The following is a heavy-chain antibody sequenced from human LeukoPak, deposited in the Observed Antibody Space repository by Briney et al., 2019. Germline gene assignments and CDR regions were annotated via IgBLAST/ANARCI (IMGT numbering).Heavy chain of an antibody. CDR2: IIPIFGTA. V-gene: IGHV1-69*13. CDR3: ARDDDSSGNNFDY. D-gene: IGHD3-22*01. CDR1: GGTFSSYA. J-gene: IGHJ4*02. Sequence: GASVKVSCKASGGTFSSYAISWVRQAPGQGLEWMGGIIPIFGTANYAQKFQGRVTITADESTSTAYMELSSLRSEDTAVYYCARDDDSSGNNFDYWGQGTLVTVSS.